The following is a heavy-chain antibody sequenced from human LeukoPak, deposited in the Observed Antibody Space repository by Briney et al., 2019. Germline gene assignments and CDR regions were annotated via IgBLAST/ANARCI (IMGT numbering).Heavy chain of an antibody. Sequence: PSETLSLTCTVSGGSISSYYWSWTRQPPGKGPEWIGYIYYSGSTNYNPSLKSRVTIAVDTSKNQFSLKLSSVTAADTAVHYCASLLGYYYDSSGIRDAFDIWGQGTMVTVSS. V-gene: IGHV4-59*08. CDR3: ASLLGYYYDSSGIRDAFDI. CDR1: GGSISSYY. J-gene: IGHJ3*02. D-gene: IGHD3-22*01. CDR2: IYYSGST.